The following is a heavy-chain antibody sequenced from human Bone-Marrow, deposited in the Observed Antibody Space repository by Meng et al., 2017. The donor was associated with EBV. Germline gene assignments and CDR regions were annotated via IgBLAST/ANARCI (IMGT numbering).Heavy chain of an antibody. CDR3: ARAPLHGDYLFDY. D-gene: IGHD4-17*01. V-gene: IGHV1-69*01. J-gene: IGHJ4*02. Sequence: QVRLVQVGAGGKKLGSSVKVSCKASGGTFSSYAISWVRQAPGQGLEWMGGIIPIFGTANYAQKFQGRVTITADESTSTAYMELSSLRSEDTAVYYCARAPLHGDYLFDYWGQGTLVTVSS. CDR1: GGTFSSYA. CDR2: IIPIFGTA.